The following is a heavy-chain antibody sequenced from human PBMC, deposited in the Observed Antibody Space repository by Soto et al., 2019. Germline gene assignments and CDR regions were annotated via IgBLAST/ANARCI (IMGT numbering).Heavy chain of an antibody. V-gene: IGHV3-21*01. CDR1: GFTFSSYS. CDR2: ISSSSSSI. D-gene: IGHD2-15*01. J-gene: IGHJ4*02. Sequence: EVQLVESGGGLVKPGGSLRLSCAASGFTFSSYSMNWVRQAPGKGLEWVSSISSSSSSIYYADSVKGRFTISRDNAKNSLYLQMNSLRAEDMAVYYCAGYCSGGSCYSEADYWGQGTLVTVSS. CDR3: AGYCSGGSCYSEADY.